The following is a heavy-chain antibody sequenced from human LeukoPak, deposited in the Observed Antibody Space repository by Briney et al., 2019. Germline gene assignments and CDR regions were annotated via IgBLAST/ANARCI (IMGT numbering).Heavy chain of an antibody. CDR2: INHSGST. D-gene: IGHD1-26*01. CDR1: GGSFSGYY. CDR3: ARGWVLDP. J-gene: IGHJ5*02. V-gene: IGHV4-34*01. Sequence: SETLSLTCAVYGGSFSGYYWSWIRRPPGKGLEGIGEINHSGSTNYNPSLKSRVTISVDTSKNQFSLKLSSVTAADTAVYYCARGWVLDPWGQGTLVTVSS.